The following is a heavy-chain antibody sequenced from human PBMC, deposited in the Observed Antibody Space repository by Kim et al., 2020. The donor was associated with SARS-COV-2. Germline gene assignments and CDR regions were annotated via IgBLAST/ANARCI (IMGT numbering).Heavy chain of an antibody. J-gene: IGHJ5*02. Sequence: GGSLRLSCAASGFTFSNYAMHWVRQAPGKGLEWVALISYDGSNKYYADSVKGRFTISRDNSKNTLYLQMNSLRAEDTAVYYCTRSGYSTSGYGEWFDPWGQGTLVTVSS. CDR3: TRSGYSTSGYGEWFDP. V-gene: IGHV3-30-3*01. D-gene: IGHD6-13*01. CDR1: GFTFSNYA. CDR2: ISYDGSNK.